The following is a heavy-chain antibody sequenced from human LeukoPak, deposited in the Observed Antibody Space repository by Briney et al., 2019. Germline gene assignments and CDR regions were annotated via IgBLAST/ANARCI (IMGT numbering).Heavy chain of an antibody. CDR2: ISGNGGST. Sequence: GGTLRLTCAGSGFTFSNNGMSWVRQAPGKGLEWVSAISGNGGSTIYADSVKGRFTISRDHSKNTLYLQMNSLRAEDTAVYYCAKDSYRLVGAHHLWGQGTLVTVSS. J-gene: IGHJ5*02. CDR1: GFTFSNNG. D-gene: IGHD1-26*01. CDR3: AKDSYRLVGAHHL. V-gene: IGHV3-23*01.